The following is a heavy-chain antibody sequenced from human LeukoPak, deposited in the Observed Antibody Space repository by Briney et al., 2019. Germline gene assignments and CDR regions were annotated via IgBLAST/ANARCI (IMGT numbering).Heavy chain of an antibody. J-gene: IGHJ4*02. CDR2: IYPGDSDT. CDR3: ARHSSSGWYRTYDFDY. D-gene: IGHD6-19*01. Sequence: GESLKISCKGSGYSFTCYWIAWVRQMPGKGLEWMGIIYPGDSDTRYSPSFQGQVTISADNSISTAYLQWSSLKASDTAMYYCARHSSSGWYRTYDFDYWGQGTLVTVSS. V-gene: IGHV5-51*01. CDR1: GYSFTCYW.